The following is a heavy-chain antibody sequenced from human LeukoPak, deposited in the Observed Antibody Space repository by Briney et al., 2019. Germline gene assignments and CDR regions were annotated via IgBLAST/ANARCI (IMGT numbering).Heavy chain of an antibody. J-gene: IGHJ3*02. Sequence: TGGSLRLSCAASGFTFSSYSMNWVRQAPGKGLEWVSSISSSSSYIYYADSVKSRFTISRDNAKNSLYLQMNSLRAEDTAVYYCARGYCSSTSCYHAFDIWGQGTMVTVSS. CDR2: ISSSSSYI. V-gene: IGHV3-21*01. D-gene: IGHD2-2*01. CDR1: GFTFSSYS. CDR3: ARGYCSSTSCYHAFDI.